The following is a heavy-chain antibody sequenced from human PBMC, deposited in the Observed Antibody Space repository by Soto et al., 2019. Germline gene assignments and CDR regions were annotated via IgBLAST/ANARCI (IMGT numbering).Heavy chain of an antibody. CDR1: GGSISSGVYY. Sequence: PSETLSLTCTVSGGSISSGVYYWIWIRQHPGKGLEWIGYIYYSGSTYYNPSLKSRVTISVDTSKNQFSLKLSSVTAADTAVYYCARALGLRIGYYFDYWGQGTLVTVSS. V-gene: IGHV4-31*03. D-gene: IGHD4-17*01. J-gene: IGHJ4*02. CDR3: ARALGLRIGYYFDY. CDR2: IYYSGST.